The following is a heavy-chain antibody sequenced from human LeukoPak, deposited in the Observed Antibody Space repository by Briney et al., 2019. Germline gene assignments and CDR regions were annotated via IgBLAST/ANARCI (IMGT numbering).Heavy chain of an antibody. Sequence: PGGSLRLSCAASGFTFTNYWMSWVRQAPGKGLELVANIKQDRSGKYYVDSVKGRFTISRDNAKNSLYLQMNSLRAEDTAVYYCARDLTQGPAFDYWGQGTLVTVSS. V-gene: IGHV3-7*01. J-gene: IGHJ4*02. CDR1: GFTFTNYW. CDR3: ARDLTQGPAFDY. CDR2: IKQDRSGK.